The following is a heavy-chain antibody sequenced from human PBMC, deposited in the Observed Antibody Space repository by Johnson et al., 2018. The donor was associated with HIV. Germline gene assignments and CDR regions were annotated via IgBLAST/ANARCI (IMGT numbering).Heavy chain of an antibody. CDR1: GFTVSSNY. CDR3: ARDGMAATKANI. J-gene: IGHJ3*02. D-gene: IGHD1-14*01. V-gene: IGHV3-66*01. Sequence: MQLVESGGGLVQPGGSLRLSCAASGFTVSSNYMGWVRQAPGKGLEWVSVIYSGGSTYYADSVKGRFTISRDNSKNTLYLQMNSLRAEDTAVYYCARDGMAATKANIWGQGTMVTVSS. CDR2: IYSGGST.